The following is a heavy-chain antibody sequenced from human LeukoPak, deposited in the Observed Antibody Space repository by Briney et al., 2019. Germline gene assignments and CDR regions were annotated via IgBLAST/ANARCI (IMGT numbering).Heavy chain of an antibody. V-gene: IGHV3-15*01. Sequence: GGSLRLSCAASGFTFGNAWMSWVRQAPGKGLEWVGRIKSKPDGGTIHYAAPVKGRFTVSRDDSKNTVYLQMYSLITEDTAVYYCTTDYDGGYWGQGTLVTVSS. D-gene: IGHD3-3*01. J-gene: IGHJ4*02. CDR3: TTDYDGGY. CDR1: GFTFGNAW. CDR2: IKSKPDGGTI.